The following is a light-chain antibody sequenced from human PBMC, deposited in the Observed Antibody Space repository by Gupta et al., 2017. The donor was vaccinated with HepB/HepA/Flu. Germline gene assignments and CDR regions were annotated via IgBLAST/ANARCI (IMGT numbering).Light chain of an antibody. J-gene: IGKJ1*01. V-gene: IGKV3-11*01. Sequence: EIVLTQSPATLSFSPGERATLSCRASQSVSSYLAWYQQKPGQAPSLLIYDASNRATGIPARVSGSGSVTDFTLTISSLEPEDFAVYYCQQRSNWPPWTFGQGTKVEIK. CDR2: DAS. CDR1: QSVSSY. CDR3: QQRSNWPPWT.